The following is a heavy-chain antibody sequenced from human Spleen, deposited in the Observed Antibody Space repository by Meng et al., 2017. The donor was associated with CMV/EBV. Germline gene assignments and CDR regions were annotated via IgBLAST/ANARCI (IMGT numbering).Heavy chain of an antibody. CDR2: INPNNGDT. CDR1: GYTCIDHY. CDR3: ARDVGSGAAGY. J-gene: IGHJ4*02. D-gene: IGHD2-2*03. V-gene: IGHV1-2*02. Sequence: SCKASGYTCIDHYIHWVRQAPGQGLQWMGWINPNNGDTNDAQRFQGRVSMTTDTSKGTVYMELSRLTSDDTAIFYCARDVGSGAAGYWGRGTLVTVSS.